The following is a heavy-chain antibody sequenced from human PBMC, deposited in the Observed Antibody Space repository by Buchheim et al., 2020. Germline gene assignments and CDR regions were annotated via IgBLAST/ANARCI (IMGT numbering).Heavy chain of an antibody. Sequence: QVQLVESGGGVVQPGRSLRLSCAASGFSFRSYGMHWVRQAPGKGLEWVAVIAYDGSNRYYADSVKGRFTISRDNSKNKLYLQMNSLRAEDTAVYYCAKDYCSGGSCYFDYWGQGTL. CDR3: AKDYCSGGSCYFDY. V-gene: IGHV3-30*18. CDR2: IAYDGSNR. CDR1: GFSFRSYG. J-gene: IGHJ4*02. D-gene: IGHD2-15*01.